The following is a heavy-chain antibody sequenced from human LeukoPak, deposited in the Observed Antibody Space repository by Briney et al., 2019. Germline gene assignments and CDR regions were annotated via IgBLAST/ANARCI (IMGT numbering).Heavy chain of an antibody. D-gene: IGHD3-22*01. CDR2: IYYSGST. Sequence: SETLSLTCTVSGGSISSSSYYWGWIRQPPGKGLEWIGSIYYSGSTYYNPSLKSRVTISVDTSKNQFSLKLSSVTAADTAVYYCASALYYYDSSGYYHKWFDPWGQGTLVTVSS. CDR1: GGSISSSSYY. CDR3: ASALYYYDSSGYYHKWFDP. V-gene: IGHV4-39*07. J-gene: IGHJ5*02.